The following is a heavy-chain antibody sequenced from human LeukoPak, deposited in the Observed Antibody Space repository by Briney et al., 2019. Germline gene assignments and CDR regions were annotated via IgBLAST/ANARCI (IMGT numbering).Heavy chain of an antibody. D-gene: IGHD5-12*01. CDR3: ARSGSFYSGYDPDAFDI. Sequence: GEALKISCKGSGYSFTTYWIGGGRQMPGKGLGWMGIIDPGDSDTRYSPSFQGHVTISADKSISTAYPQWSSLKASDTAMYYCARSGSFYSGYDPDAFDIWGRGTMVPVSS. V-gene: IGHV5-51*01. CDR1: GYSFTTYW. J-gene: IGHJ3*02. CDR2: IDPGDSDT.